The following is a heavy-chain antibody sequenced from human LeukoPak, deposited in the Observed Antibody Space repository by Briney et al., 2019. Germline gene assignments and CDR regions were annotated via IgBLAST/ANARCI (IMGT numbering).Heavy chain of an antibody. Sequence: PSETLSLTCTVSGGSISSYYWSWIRQPPGKGLEWIGYIYYSGSTNYNPSLNSRVTISVDTSKNQFSLKLSSVTAADTAVYYCARVTGDTAFDIWGQGTMVTVSS. V-gene: IGHV4-59*01. CDR3: ARVTGDTAFDI. CDR2: IYYSGST. D-gene: IGHD7-27*01. J-gene: IGHJ3*02. CDR1: GGSISSYY.